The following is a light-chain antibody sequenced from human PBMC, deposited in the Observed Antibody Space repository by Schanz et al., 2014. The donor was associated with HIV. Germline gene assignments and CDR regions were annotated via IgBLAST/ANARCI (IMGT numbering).Light chain of an antibody. CDR3: LQDYNYRWT. J-gene: IGKJ1*01. V-gene: IGKV3-11*01. Sequence: EIVLTQSPATLSLSPGERATLSCRASQSVSSYLAWYQQKPGQAPRLLIYDASNRATDIPARFSGSGSGTEFTLTISSLQSEDFATYYCLQDYNYRWTFGQGTKVEIK. CDR1: QSVSSY. CDR2: DAS.